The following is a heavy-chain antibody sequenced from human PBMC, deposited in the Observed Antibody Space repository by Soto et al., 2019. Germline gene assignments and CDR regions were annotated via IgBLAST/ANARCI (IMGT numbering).Heavy chain of an antibody. V-gene: IGHV1-18*01. J-gene: IGHJ4*02. CDR2: ISAYNGNT. Sequence: QVQLVQSGAEVKKPGASVKVSCKASGYTFTSYGISWVRQAPGQGLEWMGWISAYNGNTNYAQKLQGRVTMTTDTSTSAAYMERRGLRSDDTAVYYCARGWSSSWWGLEVDYWGQGTLVTVSS. CDR3: ARGWSSSWWGLEVDY. D-gene: IGHD6-13*01. CDR1: GYTFTSYG.